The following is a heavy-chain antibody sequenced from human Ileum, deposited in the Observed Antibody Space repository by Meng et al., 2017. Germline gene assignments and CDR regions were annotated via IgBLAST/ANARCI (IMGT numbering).Heavy chain of an antibody. Sequence: GGSLRLSCAASGFTFSSYEMNWVRQAPGKGLEWVSHISSSDATIYADSVKGRFTISRDNAKNSLFLQVNSLRDEDTAIYYCARGWARSETAAPDTTLSGFDFWGQGILVTVSS. CDR2: ISSSDATI. D-gene: IGHD6-13*01. J-gene: IGHJ4*02. V-gene: IGHV3-48*03. CDR1: GFTFSSYE. CDR3: ARGWARSETAAPDTTLSGFDF.